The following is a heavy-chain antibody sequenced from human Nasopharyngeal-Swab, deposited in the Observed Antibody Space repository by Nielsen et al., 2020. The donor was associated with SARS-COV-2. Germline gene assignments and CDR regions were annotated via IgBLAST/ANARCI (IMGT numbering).Heavy chain of an antibody. CDR1: GFTFSDYY. J-gene: IGHJ4*02. CDR2: ISSSSSYT. Sequence: SLKISCAASGFTFSDYYISWIRQAPGKGLEWVSYISSSSSYTNYADSVKGRFTISRDNAKNSLYLQMNSLRAEDTAVYYCAREGHIVVPKAFDYWGQGTLVTVSS. D-gene: IGHD2-21*01. V-gene: IGHV3-11*05. CDR3: AREGHIVVPKAFDY.